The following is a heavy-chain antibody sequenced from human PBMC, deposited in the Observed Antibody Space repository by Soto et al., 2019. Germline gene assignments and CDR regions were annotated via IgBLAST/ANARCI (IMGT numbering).Heavy chain of an antibody. Sequence: SETLSLTCAVYGGSFSGYYWSWIRQPPGKGLEWIGEINHSGSTNYNPSLKSRVTISVDTSKNQFSLKLSSVTAADTAVYYCARVQFYGSSWYGKSAFDIWGQGTMVTVSS. CDR3: ARVQFYGSSWYGKSAFDI. CDR2: INHSGST. J-gene: IGHJ3*02. V-gene: IGHV4-34*01. CDR1: GGSFSGYY. D-gene: IGHD6-13*01.